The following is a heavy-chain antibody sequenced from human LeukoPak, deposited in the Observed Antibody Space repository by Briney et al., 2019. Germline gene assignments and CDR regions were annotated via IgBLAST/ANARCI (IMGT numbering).Heavy chain of an antibody. D-gene: IGHD5-18*01. CDR2: INDSGSS. Sequence: PSETLSLTCAVSGGSFSGYFWSWIRQPPGKGLEWIGEINDSGSSNYNPSLESRVTLSVDTSKNQISLKLSSVTAADTAVYYCARARDTYGFSGYFDYWGQGTLFTVSS. J-gene: IGHJ4*02. V-gene: IGHV4-34*01. CDR3: ARARDTYGFSGYFDY. CDR1: GGSFSGYF.